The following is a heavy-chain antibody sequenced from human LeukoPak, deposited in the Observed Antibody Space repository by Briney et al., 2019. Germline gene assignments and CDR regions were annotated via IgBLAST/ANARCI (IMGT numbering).Heavy chain of an antibody. CDR3: ATDGAGFDT. J-gene: IGHJ5*02. V-gene: IGHV3-11*01. Sequence: GGSLRLSCAASGFTFNDYYMSWIRQAPGKGLEWLSYINIGGTNTHYADSVKGRFTISRDNAKKSLYLELNNLRAEDTAVYYCATDGAGFDTWGQGVLVTVSS. CDR1: GFTFNDYY. CDR2: INIGGTNT.